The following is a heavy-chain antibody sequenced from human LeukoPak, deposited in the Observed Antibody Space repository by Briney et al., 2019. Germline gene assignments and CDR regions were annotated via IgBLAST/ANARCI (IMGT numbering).Heavy chain of an antibody. Sequence: ASVKVSCKASGYTFTGYYMHWVRQAPGQGLEWMGGIIPIFGTANYAQKFQGRVTITTDESTSTAYMELSSLRSEDTAVYYCARGQKGSCLNWGQGTLVTVSS. CDR3: ARGQKGSCLN. CDR1: GYTFTGYY. CDR2: IIPIFGTA. D-gene: IGHD2-15*01. J-gene: IGHJ4*02. V-gene: IGHV1-69*05.